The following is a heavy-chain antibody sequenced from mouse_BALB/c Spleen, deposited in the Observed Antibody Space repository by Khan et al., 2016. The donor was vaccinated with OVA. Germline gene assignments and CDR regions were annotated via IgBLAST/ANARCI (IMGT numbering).Heavy chain of an antibody. CDR3: ARHGSTSWFAY. V-gene: IGHV1S135*01. CDR2: IDPFNGGS. J-gene: IGHJ3*01. CDR1: GYSFSTYY. Sequence: EVQLQESGPELMRPGASVKISCKASGYSFSTYYIHWVTRSHGKTLEWIGYIDPFNGGSPYNQNFKGKATLTVDKSSSTAYMHLTSLTSEDSAVYYFARHGSTSWFAYWGQGTLVTVAA. D-gene: IGHD1-1*01.